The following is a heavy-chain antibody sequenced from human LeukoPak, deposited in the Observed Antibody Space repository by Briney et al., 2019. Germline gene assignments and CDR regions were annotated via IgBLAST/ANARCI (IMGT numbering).Heavy chain of an antibody. V-gene: IGHV3-33*01. D-gene: IGHD5-12*01. CDR3: ARGIGYGAMDV. J-gene: IGHJ6*02. CDR1: GFTFSSYG. CDR2: IWYDGSTK. Sequence: KPGRSLRLSCAASGFTFSSYGMHWVRQAPGKGLELVAVIWYDGSTKYYVDSVKGRFTISRDNSKNTLYLQMNSLRAEDTAVYYCARGIGYGAMDVWGHGTTVTVSS.